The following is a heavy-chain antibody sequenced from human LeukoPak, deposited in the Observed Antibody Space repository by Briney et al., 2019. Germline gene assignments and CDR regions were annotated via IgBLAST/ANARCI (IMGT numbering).Heavy chain of an antibody. CDR1: GGSVINTNW. CDR2: VHLDGRT. Sequence: SETLSLTCGVSGGSVINTNWWTWVRHPPGKGLEWIGEVHLDGRTNYNPSLGSRLTMSVDLSENQVSLKLTSVTAADTAVYYCAREGGFYRPLDYSGQGTLVTVSS. V-gene: IGHV4-4*02. CDR3: AREGGFYRPLDY. D-gene: IGHD3-3*01. J-gene: IGHJ4*02.